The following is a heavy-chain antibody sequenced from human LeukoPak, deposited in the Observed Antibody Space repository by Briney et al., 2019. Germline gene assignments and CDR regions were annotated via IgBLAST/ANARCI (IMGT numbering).Heavy chain of an antibody. Sequence: SETLSLTCTASGDSITTTSYYWGWIRQPPGKGLEWIGSIYYSGSTYYNPSLKSRVTISVDTSKNQFSLKLSSVTAADTAVYYCARAERGYSYGNIYYFDYWGQGTLVTVSS. CDR2: IYYSGST. D-gene: IGHD5-18*01. CDR1: GDSITTTSYY. J-gene: IGHJ4*02. V-gene: IGHV4-39*01. CDR3: ARAERGYSYGNIYYFDY.